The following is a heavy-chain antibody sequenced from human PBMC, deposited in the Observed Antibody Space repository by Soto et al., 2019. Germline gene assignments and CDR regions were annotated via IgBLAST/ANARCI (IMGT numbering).Heavy chain of an antibody. CDR2: VLSKADGGET. Sequence: GSLRRSCAPFRFPFTNAWMTWVHRVPRQWLERIARVLSKADGGETDNAAPVKDIFTISRDDSRNLLDLQMNSLRTEDTAVYSCTTYDYIWGSDRYRWAYWGQGALVTVSS. CDR3: TTYDYIWGSDRYRWAY. V-gene: IGHV3-15*01. CDR1: RFPFTNAW. D-gene: IGHD3-16*02. J-gene: IGHJ4*02.